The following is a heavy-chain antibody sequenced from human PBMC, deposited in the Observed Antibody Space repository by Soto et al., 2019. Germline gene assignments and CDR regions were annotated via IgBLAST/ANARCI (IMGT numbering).Heavy chain of an antibody. J-gene: IGHJ6*02. V-gene: IGHV1-18*04. CDR3: ARDRATVTFPELSGYYYGMDV. D-gene: IGHD4-17*01. Sequence: ASVKVSCKASGYTFTSYGISWVRQAPGQGLEWMGWISAYNGNTNYAQKLQGRVTMTTDTSTSTAYMELRSLRSDDTAVYYCARDRATVTFPELSGYYYGMDVWGQGTTVT. CDR1: GYTFTSYG. CDR2: ISAYNGNT.